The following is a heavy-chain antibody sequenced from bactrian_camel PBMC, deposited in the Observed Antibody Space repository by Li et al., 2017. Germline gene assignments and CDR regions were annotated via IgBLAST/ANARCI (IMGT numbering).Heavy chain of an antibody. CDR1: GFTFSLYS. V-gene: IGHV3S55*01. CDR2: IGRGGSA. Sequence: HVQLVESGGGSVQTGGSLRLSCATSGFTFSLYSMAWFRQAPGNEREAVAAIGRGGSAGYADSVKGRFTISKDNAKNPLYLEMNSLKPDDTTMCYCAADFDQCWAVRGWRQTLAKYRGQGTQVTVS. CDR3: AADFDQCWAVRGWRQTLAKY. D-gene: IGHD1*01. J-gene: IGHJ4*01.